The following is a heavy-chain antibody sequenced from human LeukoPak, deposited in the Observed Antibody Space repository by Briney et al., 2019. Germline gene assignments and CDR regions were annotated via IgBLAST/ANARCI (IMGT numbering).Heavy chain of an antibody. CDR3: ARVVAARYDAFDI. D-gene: IGHD6-6*01. J-gene: IGHJ3*02. CDR1: GYTFTSYY. V-gene: IGHV1-46*01. Sequence: ASVKVSCKASGYTFTSYYMHWVRQAPGQGLEWMGIINPSGGSTSYAQEFQGRVTMTRDTSTSTVYMELSSLRSEDTAVYYCARVVAARYDAFDIWGQGTMVTVSS. CDR2: INPSGGST.